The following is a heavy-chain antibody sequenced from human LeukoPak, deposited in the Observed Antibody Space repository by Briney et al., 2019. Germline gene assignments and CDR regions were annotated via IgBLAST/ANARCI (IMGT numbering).Heavy chain of an antibody. D-gene: IGHD2-8*01. CDR2: ISGSGGST. V-gene: IGHV3-23*01. CDR3: ANTNRDDPRFSGYFDY. J-gene: IGHJ4*02. CDR1: GFTFSSYA. Sequence: PGGSLRLSCAASGFTFSSYAMSWVRQAPGKGLEWASAISGSGGSTYYADSVKGRFTISRDNSKNTLYLQMNSLRAEDTAVYYCANTNRDDPRFSGYFDYWGQGTLVTVSS.